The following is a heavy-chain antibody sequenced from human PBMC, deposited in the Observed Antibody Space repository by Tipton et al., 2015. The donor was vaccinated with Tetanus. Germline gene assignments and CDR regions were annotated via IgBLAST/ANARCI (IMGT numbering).Heavy chain of an antibody. V-gene: IGHV3-23*01. CDR2: IFGSGVGT. D-gene: IGHD2-2*02. J-gene: IGHJ6*02. CDR1: GFTFNTYA. Sequence: SLRLSCAASGFTFNTYAMSWVRQAPGKGLEWVAGIFGSGVGTNYADSVKGRFTISRDNSRNTLFLQMNSLRAEDTAVYYCARYCTSTDCYTGVRYGMDVWGQGTTVTVSS. CDR3: ARYCTSTDCYTGVRYGMDV.